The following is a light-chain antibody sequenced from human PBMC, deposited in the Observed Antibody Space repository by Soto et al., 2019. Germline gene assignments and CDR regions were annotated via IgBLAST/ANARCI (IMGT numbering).Light chain of an antibody. CDR3: QLADSSGTYLYV. CDR1: VLSDQY. Sequence: SYELTQPPSVSVSPGQTARITCSGDVLSDQYGYWYQQKPGQAPVLVMYKDSERPSGIPERFSGSSSGTTVTLTISGVQAEDEADYYCQLADSSGTYLYVFGTGTKLTVL. J-gene: IGLJ1*01. CDR2: KDS. V-gene: IGLV3-25*03.